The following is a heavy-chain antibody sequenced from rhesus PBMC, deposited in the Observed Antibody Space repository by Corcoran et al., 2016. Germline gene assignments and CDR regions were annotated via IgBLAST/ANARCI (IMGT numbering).Heavy chain of an antibody. CDR3: AKVGYSGSWGD. CDR2: INSGGGSP. CDR1: GFTFSSYG. V-gene: IGHV3S5*01. Sequence: EVQLVETGGGLVQPGGSLKVSCAASGFTFSSYGMSWVRQAPGKVQDGVSVINSGGGSPYYADTVKDRFTISRDNSKNTRSLHMSSLRAEETAVYYCAKVGYSGSWGDWGQGVLVTVSS. J-gene: IGHJ4*01. D-gene: IGHD6-25*01.